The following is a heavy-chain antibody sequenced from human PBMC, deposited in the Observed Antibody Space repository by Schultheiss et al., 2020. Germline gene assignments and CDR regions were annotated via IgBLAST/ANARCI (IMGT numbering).Heavy chain of an antibody. CDR1: GGSFSGYY. V-gene: IGHV4-34*01. Sequence: SETLSLTCAVYGGSFSGYYWSWIRQPPGKGLEWIGEINHSGSTNYNPSLKSRVTISVDTSKNQFSLRLTSVTAADTAVYYCARGLRYFDWLANWGQGTLVTVSS. J-gene: IGHJ4*02. D-gene: IGHD3-9*01. CDR2: INHSGST. CDR3: ARGLRYFDWLAN.